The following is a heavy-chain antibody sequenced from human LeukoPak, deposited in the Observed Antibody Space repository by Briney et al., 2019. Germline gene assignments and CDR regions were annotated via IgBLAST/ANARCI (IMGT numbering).Heavy chain of an antibody. CDR1: GFTFSSYA. V-gene: IGHV3-30-3*01. CDR2: ISYDGSNE. J-gene: IGHJ3*02. Sequence: GRSLRLSCAASGFTFSSYAMHWVRQAPGKGLEWVAVISYDGSNEYYADSVKGRFTISRDNSKNTLYLQMNSLRAEDTAVYYCARVGDGYNLGAFDIWGQGTMVTVSS. D-gene: IGHD5-24*01. CDR3: ARVGDGYNLGAFDI.